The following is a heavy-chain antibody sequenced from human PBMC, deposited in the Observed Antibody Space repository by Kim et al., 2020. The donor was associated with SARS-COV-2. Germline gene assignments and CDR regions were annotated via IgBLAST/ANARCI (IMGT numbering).Heavy chain of an antibody. CDR2: VFYTGNT. CDR1: GGSISSDSYY. Sequence: SETLSLTCTVSGGSISSDSYYWGWIRQPPGKGLEWIGSVFYTGNTYYSPSLKSRLTISVDTSKNQFSVNLSSVTAADTAVYYCARLRSTFGGWFDPWGQG. CDR3: ARLRSTFGGWFDP. D-gene: IGHD3-16*02. J-gene: IGHJ5*02. V-gene: IGHV4-39*01.